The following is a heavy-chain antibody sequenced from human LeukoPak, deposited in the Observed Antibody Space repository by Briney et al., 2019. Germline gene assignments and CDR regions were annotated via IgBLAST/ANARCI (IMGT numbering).Heavy chain of an antibody. Sequence: PGGSLRLSCAASGFTFSSYSMNWVRQAPGKGLEWVSSISSSSSYIYYADSVKGRFTISRDNAKNSLYLQMNSLRAEDTAVYYCARAAVAEPYYYYGMAVWGKGTTVTVSS. V-gene: IGHV3-21*01. CDR3: ARAAVAEPYYYYGMAV. J-gene: IGHJ6*04. CDR2: ISSSSSYI. CDR1: GFTFSSYS. D-gene: IGHD6-19*01.